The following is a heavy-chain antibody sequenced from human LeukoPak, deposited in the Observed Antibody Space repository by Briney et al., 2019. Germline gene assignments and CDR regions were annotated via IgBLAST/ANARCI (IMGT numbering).Heavy chain of an antibody. Sequence: ASVKVSCKASGGTFSSYAISWVRQAPGQGLEWMGRIIPIFGTANYAQKLQGRVTMTTDTSTSTAYMELRSLRSDDTAVYYCARGGSSRATVTSNWGQGTLVTVSS. CDR1: GGTFSSYA. D-gene: IGHD4-17*01. CDR3: ARGGSSRATVTSN. J-gene: IGHJ4*02. V-gene: IGHV1-69*05. CDR2: IIPIFGTA.